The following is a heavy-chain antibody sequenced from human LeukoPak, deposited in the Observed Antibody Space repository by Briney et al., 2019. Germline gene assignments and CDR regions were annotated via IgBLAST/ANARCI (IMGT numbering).Heavy chain of an antibody. V-gene: IGHV3-53*01. CDR2: IYSGGST. Sequence: SGGSLRLSCAASGFTVSSNYMSWVRQAPGKGLEWVSVIYSGGSTYYADSVKGRFTISRDNSKNTLYPQMNSLRAEDTAVYYCAREKGFGELFGWFDPWGQGTLVTVSS. CDR3: AREKGFGELFGWFDP. D-gene: IGHD3-10*01. J-gene: IGHJ5*02. CDR1: GFTVSSNY.